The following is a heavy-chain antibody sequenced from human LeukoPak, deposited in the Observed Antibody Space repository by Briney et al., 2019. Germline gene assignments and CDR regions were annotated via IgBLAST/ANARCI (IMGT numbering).Heavy chain of an antibody. J-gene: IGHJ3*02. CDR1: GFTFSSYA. Sequence: GGSLRLSCAASGFTFSSYAMNWVRQAPGKGVEWVSAISGSGGSTYYADSVKGRLTISRDNSKNTLYLQMNSLRAEDTAVYYCAKDPGYCDILTGYYHDAFDIWGQGTMVTVSS. V-gene: IGHV3-23*01. CDR2: ISGSGGST. CDR3: AKDPGYCDILTGYYHDAFDI. D-gene: IGHD3-9*01.